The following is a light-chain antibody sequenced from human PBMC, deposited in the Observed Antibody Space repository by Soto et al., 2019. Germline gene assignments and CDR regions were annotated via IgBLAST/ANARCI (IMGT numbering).Light chain of an antibody. CDR1: QSVSTY. CDR2: DAS. Sequence: EIVLTQSPATLSLSPGERATLSCRASQSVSTYVAWYQQKPGQAPRLLIHDASNRATGIPARFSGSGSGTDLDLSISSLEPEDFAVYYCQQRSNWLYTFGQGTKVEIK. CDR3: QQRSNWLYT. J-gene: IGKJ2*01. V-gene: IGKV3-11*01.